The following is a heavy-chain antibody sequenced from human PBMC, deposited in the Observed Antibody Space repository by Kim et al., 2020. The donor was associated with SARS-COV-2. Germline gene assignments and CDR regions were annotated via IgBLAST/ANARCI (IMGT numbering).Heavy chain of an antibody. CDR1: GYTFTSYG. D-gene: IGHD3-10*01. J-gene: IGHJ3*02. CDR2: ISAYNGNT. CDR3: AGGLNYYGSGSYLGDAFDI. Sequence: ASVKVSCKASGYTFTSYGISWVRQAPGQGLEWMGWISAYNGNTNYAQKLQGRVTMTTDTSTSTAYMELRSLRSDDTAVYYCAGGLNYYGSGSYLGDAFDIWGQGTMVTVSS. V-gene: IGHV1-18*01.